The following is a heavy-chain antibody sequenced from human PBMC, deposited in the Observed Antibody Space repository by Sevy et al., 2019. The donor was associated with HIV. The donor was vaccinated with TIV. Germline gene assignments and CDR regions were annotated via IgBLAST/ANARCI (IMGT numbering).Heavy chain of an antibody. J-gene: IGHJ4*02. Sequence: GGSLRLSCAASGFTFSRYSMSWVRQPPGKGLEWVSTLTFGCGEINYADSVKGRFTISRDNSKNSVYLQMNNLRAEDTAVYYSAREGCTYSFDFWGQGTLVTVSS. CDR1: GFTFSRYS. CDR3: AREGCTYSFDF. D-gene: IGHD2-8*01. CDR2: LTFGCGEI. V-gene: IGHV3-23*01.